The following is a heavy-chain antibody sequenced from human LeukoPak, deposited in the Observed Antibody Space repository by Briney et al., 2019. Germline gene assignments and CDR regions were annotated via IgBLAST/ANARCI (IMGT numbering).Heavy chain of an antibody. J-gene: IGHJ4*02. CDR2: LSGSGGNT. CDR1: GFTFSSYG. V-gene: IGHV3-23*01. D-gene: IGHD3-22*01. Sequence: GGSLRLSCAASGFTFSSYGMSWVRQAPGKGLEWVSGLSGSGGNTYYADSVKGRFTISRDNSKNTLYLQMNSLRAEDTAVYYCARRDGSGYYALDYWGQGFLVTVSS. CDR3: ARRDGSGYYALDY.